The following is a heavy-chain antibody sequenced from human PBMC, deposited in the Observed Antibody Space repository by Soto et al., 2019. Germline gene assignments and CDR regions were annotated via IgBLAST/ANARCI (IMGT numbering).Heavy chain of an antibody. CDR3: DREEEHEYFDY. V-gene: IGHV1-69*13. CDR2: IIPMFDIV. Sequence: SVKVSCKASGGTFGRTDIHWVRQAPGQGLEWMGGIIPMFDIVHFAQKFQGRVTITADEFTSTAYMELSSLRSEDTAVYYCDREEEHEYFDYWGQGTPVTVSS. D-gene: IGHD6-6*01. J-gene: IGHJ4*02. CDR1: GGTFGRTD.